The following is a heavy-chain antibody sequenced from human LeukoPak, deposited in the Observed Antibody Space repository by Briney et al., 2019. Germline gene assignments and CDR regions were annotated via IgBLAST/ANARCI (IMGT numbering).Heavy chain of an antibody. Sequence: GGSLRLSCAASGFTFRNHGMHWVRQAPGKGLEWVAVIWYDGSIQYYADSVKGRFTISRDSSENTVSLQMNSLRAEDTAVYYCVRDWRSLYLAFWGQGTLVAVSS. CDR1: GFTFRNHG. CDR2: IWYDGSIQ. V-gene: IGHV3-33*01. J-gene: IGHJ4*02. CDR3: VRDWRSLYLAF. D-gene: IGHD3-3*01.